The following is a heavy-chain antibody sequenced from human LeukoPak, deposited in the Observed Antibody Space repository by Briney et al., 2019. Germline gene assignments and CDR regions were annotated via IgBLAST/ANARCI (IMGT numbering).Heavy chain of an antibody. V-gene: IGHV4-39*07. CDR3: ARSYSSTWYGDFHH. D-gene: IGHD6-13*01. CDR1: GGSVSTNTYY. CDR2: IYYGETT. Sequence: PSETLSLTCTVSGGSVSTNTYYWGWIRQPPGKGLEWIGNIYYGETTYYNPSLKTRLTISVDTSKNQFSLELRSVTAADTAVYYCARSYSSTWYGDFHHWGQGTLVTVSS. J-gene: IGHJ1*01.